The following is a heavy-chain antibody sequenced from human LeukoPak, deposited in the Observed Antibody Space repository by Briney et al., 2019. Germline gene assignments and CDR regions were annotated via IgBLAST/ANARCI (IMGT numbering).Heavy chain of an antibody. D-gene: IGHD2-2*01. CDR2: INHSGST. Sequence: SETLSLTCAVYGGSFSGYYWSWIRQPPGKGLEWIGEINHSGSTNYNPSLKSRVTISVDTSKNQFSLKLSSVTAADTAVYYCARIQLPYYYYGMDVWGQGTTVTVS. CDR3: ARIQLPYYYYGMDV. J-gene: IGHJ6*02. V-gene: IGHV4-34*01. CDR1: GGSFSGYY.